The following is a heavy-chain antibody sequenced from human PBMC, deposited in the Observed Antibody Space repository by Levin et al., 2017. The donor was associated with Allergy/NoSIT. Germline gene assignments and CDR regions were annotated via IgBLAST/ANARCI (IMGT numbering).Heavy chain of an antibody. D-gene: IGHD4-17*01. CDR3: AREAHGDYSSDY. V-gene: IGHV1-18*01. CDR1: GYTFTNYG. J-gene: IGHJ4*02. Sequence: ASVKVSCKASGYTFTNYGVSWVRQAPGQGLEWMGWISAYNGNTKYAQAVQGRVTMTTDTSTGTAYMELRSLRSDDTAVYYCAREAHGDYSSDYWGQGTLVTVSS. CDR2: ISAYNGNT.